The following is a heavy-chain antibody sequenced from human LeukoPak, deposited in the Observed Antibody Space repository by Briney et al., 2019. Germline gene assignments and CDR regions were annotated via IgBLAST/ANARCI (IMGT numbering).Heavy chain of an antibody. Sequence: GGSLRLSCAASGFTFSSYRMSWVRQAPGKGLEWVANIKQDGSEKYYVDSVKGRFTISRDNAKNSLYLQMNSLRAEDTAVYYCARDTAMVTGPYYYYYYMDVWGKGTTVTVSS. V-gene: IGHV3-7*01. CDR3: ARDTAMVTGPYYYYYYMDV. J-gene: IGHJ6*03. CDR2: IKQDGSEK. D-gene: IGHD5-18*01. CDR1: GFTFSSYR.